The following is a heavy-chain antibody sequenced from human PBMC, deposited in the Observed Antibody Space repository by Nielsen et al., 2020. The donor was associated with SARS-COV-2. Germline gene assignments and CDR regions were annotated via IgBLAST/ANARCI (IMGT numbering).Heavy chain of an antibody. Sequence: SLKISCAASGFTFDDYAMHWVRQAPGKGLGWVSGVSWNSATIAYADSVKGRFIISRDNAKSSLYLQMNSLRAEDTAFYYCAKSQRDAFDMWGQGTMVTVSS. CDR2: VSWNSATI. CDR1: GFTFDDYA. J-gene: IGHJ3*02. CDR3: AKSQRDAFDM. V-gene: IGHV3-9*01.